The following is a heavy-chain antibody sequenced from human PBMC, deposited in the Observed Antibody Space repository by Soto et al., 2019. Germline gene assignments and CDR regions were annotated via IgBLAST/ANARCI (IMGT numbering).Heavy chain of an antibody. CDR3: AKDFGMDAPRSPLDIAAAVPYYYYYGMDV. Sequence: QVQLVESGGGVVQPGRSLRLSCAASGFTFSSYGMHWVRQAPGKGLEWVAVISYDGSNKYYADSVKGRFTISRDNSKNTLYLQMNSLRAEDTAVYYCAKDFGMDAPRSPLDIAAAVPYYYYYGMDVWGQGTTVTVSS. V-gene: IGHV3-30*18. CDR1: GFTFSSYG. D-gene: IGHD6-13*01. J-gene: IGHJ6*02. CDR2: ISYDGSNK.